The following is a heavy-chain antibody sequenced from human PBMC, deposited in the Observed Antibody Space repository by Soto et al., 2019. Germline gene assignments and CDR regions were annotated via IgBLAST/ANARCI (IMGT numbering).Heavy chain of an antibody. CDR3: ASLAEYSSGWYHSMGDYFDY. CDR1: GFTFSSYA. J-gene: IGHJ4*02. CDR2: ISYDGSNK. V-gene: IGHV3-30-3*01. Sequence: QVQLVESGGGVVQPGRSLRLSCAASGFTFSSYAMHWVRQAPGKGLEWVAVISYDGSNKYYADSVKGRFTISRDNSKNTLYLQMNSLRAEDTAVYSCASLAEYSSGWYHSMGDYFDYWGQGTLVTVSS. D-gene: IGHD6-19*01.